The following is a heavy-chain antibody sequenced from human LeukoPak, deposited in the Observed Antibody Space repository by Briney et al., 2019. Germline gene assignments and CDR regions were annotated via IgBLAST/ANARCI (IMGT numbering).Heavy chain of an antibody. Sequence: GGSLRLSCTVSGFSLSSYALSWVRRAPGKGLEWVSATSSSDAGKYYADSVRGRFTISRDNSRNTMYLQMNSLRVEDAAVYYCAKDRQYYYDSSGYYRPRFYFDYWGQGTLVTVSS. V-gene: IGHV3-23*01. CDR1: GFSLSSYA. CDR2: TSSSDAGK. J-gene: IGHJ4*02. CDR3: AKDRQYYYDSSGYYRPRFYFDY. D-gene: IGHD3-22*01.